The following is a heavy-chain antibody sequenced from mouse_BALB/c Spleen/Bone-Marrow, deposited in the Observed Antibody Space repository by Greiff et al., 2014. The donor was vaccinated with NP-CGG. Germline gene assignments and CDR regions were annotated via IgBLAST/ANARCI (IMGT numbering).Heavy chain of an antibody. CDR1: GLTFSNYN. D-gene: IGHD4-1*01. CDR3: ARHETGTGQYFAY. V-gene: IGHV5-12-2*01. CDR2: ISNGGGNT. J-gene: IGHJ2*01. Sequence: VQLKESGGDLVQPGGSLKLSCAASGLTFSNYNISWVRQTPEKRLERVAYISNGGGNTYYPDTVKGRFAISRDNAKNTLYLQMTSLKSEDTAIYYCARHETGTGQYFAYWGQGTPLTVSS.